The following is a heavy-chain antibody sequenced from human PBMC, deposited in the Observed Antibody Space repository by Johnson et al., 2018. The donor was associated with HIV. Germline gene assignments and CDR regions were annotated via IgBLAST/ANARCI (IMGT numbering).Heavy chain of an antibody. CDR3: ARDDIRDGKSFDI. J-gene: IGHJ3*02. CDR1: GFTFSRYV. CDR2: MSYDGSEK. V-gene: IGHV3-30*03. Sequence: QMQLVESVGGVVQPGRSLRLTCAVSGFTFSRYVMHWVRQAPGKGLEWVAVMSYDGSEKYYVDSVKGRFTISRDNAKNSLYLQMNSLRAEDTAVYYCARDDIRDGKSFDIWGQGTMVTVSS.